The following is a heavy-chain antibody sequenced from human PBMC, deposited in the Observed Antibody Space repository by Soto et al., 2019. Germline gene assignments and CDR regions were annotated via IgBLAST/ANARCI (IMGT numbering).Heavy chain of an antibody. J-gene: IGHJ6*02. V-gene: IGHV1-18*01. CDR1: VYNFANYG. CDR2: IGAHNGDT. CDR3: ARDAAYNDFWGGVMELYSYNMDV. Sequence: QVQLVQSEAEVKKPGASLKVSCGASVYNFANYGISWVRQAPGQGLEWMGWIGAHNGDTKYAQKVQGRVTMTADTSTSTAYIEMWSLRSDDTAVYYCARDAAYNDFWGGVMELYSYNMDVWGQGTTVTV. D-gene: IGHD3-3*01.